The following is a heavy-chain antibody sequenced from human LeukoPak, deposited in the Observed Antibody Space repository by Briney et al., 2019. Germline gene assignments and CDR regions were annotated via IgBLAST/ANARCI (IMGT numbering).Heavy chain of an antibody. CDR3: ARGQLRLGIAYYFDY. J-gene: IGHJ4*02. D-gene: IGHD5-18*01. Sequence: GRSLRLSCAASGFTFSSYSMNWVRQAPGKGLEWVSSISSSSSYIYYADSVKGRFTISRDNAKNSLYLQMNSLRAEDTAVYYCARGQLRLGIAYYFDYWGQGTLVTVSS. CDR1: GFTFSSYS. CDR2: ISSSSSYI. V-gene: IGHV3-21*01.